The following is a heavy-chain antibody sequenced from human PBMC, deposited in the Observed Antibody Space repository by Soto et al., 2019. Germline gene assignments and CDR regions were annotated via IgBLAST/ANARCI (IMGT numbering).Heavy chain of an antibody. Sequence: EVQLVESGGGLVQPGGSLRLSCAASGFTFSSYDMHWVRQATGKGLEWVSAIGTAGDTYYPGSVKGRFTISRENAKNSLYLQMNSLRAEDTAVYYWARVVKQQLVRWFDPWGQGTLVTVSS. V-gene: IGHV3-13*01. D-gene: IGHD6-13*01. J-gene: IGHJ5*02. CDR2: IGTAGDT. CDR3: ARVVKQQLVRWFDP. CDR1: GFTFSSYD.